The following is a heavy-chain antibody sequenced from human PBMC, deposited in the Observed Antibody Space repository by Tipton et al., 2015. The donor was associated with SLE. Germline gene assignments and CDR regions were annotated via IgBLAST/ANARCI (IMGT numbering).Heavy chain of an antibody. V-gene: IGHV4-34*10. J-gene: IGHJ6*03. CDR2: INHGGST. Sequence: TLSLTCSIYGGSFGGYYWSWIRQPPGKGLEWIGEINHGGSTNYNPSLKSRVTMSVDTSENQFSLRVTSVTAADSAIYYCTRDRTPDYYYYYMDVWGKGTTVTVSS. D-gene: IGHD2-15*01. CDR1: GGSFGGYY. CDR3: TRDRTPDYYYYYMDV.